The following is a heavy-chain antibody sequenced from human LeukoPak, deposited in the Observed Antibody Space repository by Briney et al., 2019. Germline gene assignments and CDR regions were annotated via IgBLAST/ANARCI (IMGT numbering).Heavy chain of an antibody. V-gene: IGHV3-23*01. CDR2: ISGSGGST. CDR3: AKDDLDTAMGY. D-gene: IGHD5-18*01. CDR1: GFTFSSYE. Sequence: GGSLRLSCAASGFTFSSYEMNWVRQAPGKGLEWVSAISGSGGSTYYADSVKGRFTISRDNSKNTLYLQMNSLRAEDTAVYYCAKDDLDTAMGYWGQGTLVTVSS. J-gene: IGHJ4*02.